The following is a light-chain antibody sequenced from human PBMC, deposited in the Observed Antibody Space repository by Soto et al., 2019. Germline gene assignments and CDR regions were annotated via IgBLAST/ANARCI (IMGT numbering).Light chain of an antibody. V-gene: IGKV3-15*01. J-gene: IGKJ1*01. Sequence: EIVMTQSPATLSVSPGERATLSCRASQSIRSTLAWYQQKPGQAPRLLIYGASTRATGIPARFSGSGSGTEFTLTISSLQSEDFEVYYCQHYNHWLWTFGQGTKVDIK. CDR2: GAS. CDR1: QSIRST. CDR3: QHYNHWLWT.